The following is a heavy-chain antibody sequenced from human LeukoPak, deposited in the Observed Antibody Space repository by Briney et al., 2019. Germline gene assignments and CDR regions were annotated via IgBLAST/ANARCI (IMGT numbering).Heavy chain of an antibody. CDR1: GFTFSSYA. CDR2: ISYDGSNK. CDR3: ARDQQDYDVLTGYPDSYYYYYGMDV. J-gene: IGHJ6*02. V-gene: IGHV3-30-3*01. D-gene: IGHD3-9*01. Sequence: PGMSLRLSCAASGFTFSSYAMHWVRQAPGKGLEWVAVISYDGSNKYYADSVKGRFTISRDNSKNTLYLQMNSLRAEDTAVYYCARDQQDYDVLTGYPDSYYYYYGMDVWGQGTTVTVSS.